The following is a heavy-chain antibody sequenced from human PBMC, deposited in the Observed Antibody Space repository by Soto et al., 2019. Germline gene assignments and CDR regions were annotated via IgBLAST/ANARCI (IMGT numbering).Heavy chain of an antibody. D-gene: IGHD3-10*01. J-gene: IGHJ5*02. V-gene: IGHV4-31*03. CDR1: GGSISSGGYY. CDR3: AREWGWFGELHNWFDP. CDR2: IYYSGST. Sequence: QVQLQESGPGLVKPSQTLSLTCTVSGGSISSGGYYWSWIRQHPGKGLEWIGYIYYSGSTYYNPSLRSRVTLSVDTSKNQFSLKLSSVTAADTAVYYCAREWGWFGELHNWFDPWGQGTLVTVSS.